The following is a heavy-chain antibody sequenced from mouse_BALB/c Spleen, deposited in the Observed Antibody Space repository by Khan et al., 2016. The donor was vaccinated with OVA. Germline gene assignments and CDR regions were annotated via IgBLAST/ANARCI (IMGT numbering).Heavy chain of an antibody. V-gene: IGHV1S137*01. J-gene: IGHJ3*01. CDR2: ISTYYGDA. Sequence: QVQLKQSWAELVRPGVSVKISCKGSGYTFTDFPMHWVKQSHAKSLEWIGVISTYYGDATYNQKFKGKATMTVDKASSTAYMELARLTSEDSAIYYCTRGGGGNRFAYWGQGTLVTVSA. CDR3: TRGGGGNRFAY. CDR1: GYTFTDFP.